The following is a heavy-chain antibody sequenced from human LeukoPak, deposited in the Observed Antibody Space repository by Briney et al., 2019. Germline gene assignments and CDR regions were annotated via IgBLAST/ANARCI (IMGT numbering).Heavy chain of an antibody. CDR2: IYSGGST. CDR1: GFTVSSNY. D-gene: IGHD6-13*01. V-gene: IGHV3-66*01. CDR3: ARDFWRAAAGSY. Sequence: GGSLRLSCAASGFTVSSNYISWVRQAPGKGLEWVSVIYSGGSTYYADSVKGRFTISRDNSKNTLYLQMNSLRAEDTAVYYCARDFWRAAAGSYWGQGTLVTVSS. J-gene: IGHJ4*02.